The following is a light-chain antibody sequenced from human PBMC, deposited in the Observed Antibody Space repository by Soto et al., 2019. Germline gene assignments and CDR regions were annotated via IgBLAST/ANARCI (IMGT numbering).Light chain of an antibody. CDR1: QNVNGW. J-gene: IGKJ3*01. CDR2: DVS. Sequence: DIQMTQSPSSLSASVGDRVTISCRASQNVNGWLAWYQQKPGTAPKLLVYDVSTLESGVPSRFSGSGSGTEFPLTITSLQPDDFATYYCQHYDSYPFTFGPGTQVDIK. CDR3: QHYDSYPFT. V-gene: IGKV1-5*01.